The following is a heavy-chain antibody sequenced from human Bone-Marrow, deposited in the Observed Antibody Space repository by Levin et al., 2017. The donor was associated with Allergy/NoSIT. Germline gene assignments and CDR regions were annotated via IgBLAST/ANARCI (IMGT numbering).Heavy chain of an antibody. CDR2: MSGINDGT. CDR1: GFNFRNYG. J-gene: IGHJ4*02. V-gene: IGHV3-23*01. CDR3: SIGVFDS. Sequence: GGSLRLSCAASGFNFRNYGMNWVRRAPGKGLEWVSLMSGINDGTYYADSVKGRFTISRDNSRNTLFLQMNSLRAEDTAVYFCSIGVFDSWGPGTAVTVS.